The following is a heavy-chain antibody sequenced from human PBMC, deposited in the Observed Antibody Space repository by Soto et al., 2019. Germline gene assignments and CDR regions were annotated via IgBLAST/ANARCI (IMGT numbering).Heavy chain of an antibody. J-gene: IGHJ4*02. CDR3: TTDAYYDTSGYWF. CDR2: IKSKTDGGTA. D-gene: IGHD3-22*01. Sequence: GGSLRLSCAASGFTFSNAWMTWVRQAPGQGLVWVGRIKSKTDGGTADYAAPVRGRFTISRDDSKDTLYLQMSSLKTEDPAVYYCTTDAYYDTSGYWFWGQGTLVTVSS. V-gene: IGHV3-15*01. CDR1: GFTFSNAW.